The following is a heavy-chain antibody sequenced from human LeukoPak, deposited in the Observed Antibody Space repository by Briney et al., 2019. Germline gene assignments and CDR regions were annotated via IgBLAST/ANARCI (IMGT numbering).Heavy chain of an antibody. J-gene: IGHJ4*02. CDR2: INHSGRT. D-gene: IGHD4-11*01. CDR3: AREGVTKYYFDY. Sequence: SETLSLTCAVYGGSFSGYYWSWIRQPPGKGLEWIGEINHSGRTNYNPSLKSRVTISGDTSKNQFSLKLSSVTAADTAVYYCAREGVTKYYFDYWGQGTLVTVSS. V-gene: IGHV4-34*01. CDR1: GGSFSGYY.